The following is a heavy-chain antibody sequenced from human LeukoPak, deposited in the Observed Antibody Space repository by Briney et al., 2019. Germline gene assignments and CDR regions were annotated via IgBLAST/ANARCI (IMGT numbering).Heavy chain of an antibody. CDR2: ISSNGGST. CDR3: VKVAGYSSSWYADY. Sequence: GGSLRLSCSASGFTFSSYAMHWVRQAPGKGLEYVSAISSNGGSTYYADSVRGRFTISRDNSKNTLYLQMSSLRAEDTAVYYYVKVAGYSSSWYADYWGQGTLDTVSS. V-gene: IGHV3-64D*06. D-gene: IGHD6-13*01. CDR1: GFTFSSYA. J-gene: IGHJ4*02.